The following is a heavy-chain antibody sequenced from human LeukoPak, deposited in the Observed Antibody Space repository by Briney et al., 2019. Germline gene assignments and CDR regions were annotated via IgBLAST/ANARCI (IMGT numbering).Heavy chain of an antibody. D-gene: IGHD5-18*01. J-gene: IGHJ4*02. CDR1: GFTFSDYY. Sequence: GGSLRLSCAASGFTFSDYYMSWIRQAPGKGLEWVSYISSSGSTIYYADSVKGRFTISRDNAKNSLYLQMNNLRAEDTALYYCAGRVTGYSSGYVYWGQGTLVTVSS. V-gene: IGHV3-11*01. CDR2: ISSSGSTI. CDR3: AGRVTGYSSGYVY.